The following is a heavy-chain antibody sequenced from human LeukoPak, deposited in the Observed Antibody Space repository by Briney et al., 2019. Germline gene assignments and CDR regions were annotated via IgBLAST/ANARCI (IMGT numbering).Heavy chain of an antibody. J-gene: IGHJ4*02. D-gene: IGHD2-8*01. CDR1: GFTLIDHA. CDR3: ARNARYCPKAACYDY. V-gene: IGHV3-23*01. CDR2: LSHLGDSV. Sequence: GGSLRLSCAASGFTLIDHAMTWVRQAPGKGLEWVSALSHLGDSVHYADSVKGRFTISRDNSKNTVYLQMNSLRAEDTAVYFCARNARYCPKAACYDYWGQGTLVTVSS.